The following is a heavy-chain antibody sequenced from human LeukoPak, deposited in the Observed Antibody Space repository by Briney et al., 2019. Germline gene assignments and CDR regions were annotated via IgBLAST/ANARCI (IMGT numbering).Heavy chain of an antibody. D-gene: IGHD3-10*01. CDR1: GGSISSSSYY. CDR2: IYYSGST. CDR3: ARGGTRGVIIPSNWFDP. Sequence: SETLSLTCTVSGGSISSSSYYWGWIRQPPGKGLEWIGYIYYSGSTNYNPSLKSRVTISVDTSKNQFSLKLSSVTAADTAVYYCARGGTRGVIIPSNWFDPWGQGTLVTVSS. J-gene: IGHJ5*02. V-gene: IGHV4-61*05.